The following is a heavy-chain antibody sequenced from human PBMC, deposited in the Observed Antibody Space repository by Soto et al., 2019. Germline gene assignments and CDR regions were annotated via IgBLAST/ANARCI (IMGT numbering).Heavy chain of an antibody. CDR1: RFAVSDNY. Sequence: EVHLVESGGGLVQPGGSLRLSCAASRFAVSDNYMSWVRQAPGKGLEFVSLIYSGGTTSYADSVKGRFTISRDNSKNTLYLQMTNLRVEDTAVYYCATRTITLPHWGQGTLVTVSS. CDR2: IYSGGTT. V-gene: IGHV3-66*01. J-gene: IGHJ4*02. CDR3: ATRTITLPH. D-gene: IGHD5-12*01.